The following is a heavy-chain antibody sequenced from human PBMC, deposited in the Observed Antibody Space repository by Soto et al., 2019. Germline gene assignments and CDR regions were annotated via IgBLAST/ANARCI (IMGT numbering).Heavy chain of an antibody. J-gene: IGHJ4*02. Sequence: ASVKVSCKVSGYTLTELSMNWVRQAPGQGLEWMGGFDPEDGETNYAQKFQGRVTMTTDTSTDTAYMELSSLRSEDTAVYYCATSTYYYDRSAYPLVYYWGQGTLVTVSS. V-gene: IGHV1-24*01. CDR2: FDPEDGET. D-gene: IGHD3-22*01. CDR3: ATSTYYYDRSAYPLVYY. CDR1: GYTLTELS.